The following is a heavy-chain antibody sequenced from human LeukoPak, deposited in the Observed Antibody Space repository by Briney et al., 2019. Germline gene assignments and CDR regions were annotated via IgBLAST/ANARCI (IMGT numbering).Heavy chain of an antibody. J-gene: IGHJ6*03. CDR2: ISSSSSTI. Sequence: GGSLRLSCAASGFTFSSYSMNWVRQAPGKGLEWVSYISSSSSTIYYADSVKGRFTISRDNSKNTLYLQMNSLRAEDTAVYYCAKAESGYYDILTGYFLGYMDVWGKGTTVTISS. V-gene: IGHV3-48*01. CDR3: AKAESGYYDILTGYFLGYMDV. CDR1: GFTFSSYS. D-gene: IGHD3-9*01.